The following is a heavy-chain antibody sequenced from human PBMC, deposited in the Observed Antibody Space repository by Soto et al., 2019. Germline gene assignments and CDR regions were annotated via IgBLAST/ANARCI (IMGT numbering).Heavy chain of an antibody. Sequence: GGSLRLSCAASGFTFSSYAMSWVRQAPGKGLEWVSAISGSGGSTYYADSVKGRFTISRDNSKNTLYLQMNSLRAEDTAVYYCVTNTATWGYYFDYWGQGTLVTVSS. CDR3: VTNTATWGYYFDY. CDR1: GFTFSSYA. D-gene: IGHD5-18*01. V-gene: IGHV3-23*01. J-gene: IGHJ4*02. CDR2: ISGSGGST.